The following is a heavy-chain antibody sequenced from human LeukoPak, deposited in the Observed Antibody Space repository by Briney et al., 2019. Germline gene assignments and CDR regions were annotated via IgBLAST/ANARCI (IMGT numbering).Heavy chain of an antibody. J-gene: IGHJ4*02. D-gene: IGHD2/OR15-2a*01. CDR1: GVTFRNYG. CDR2: ILYDGSKS. Sequence: GGSLRLSCTVSGVTFRNYGMHWVRQAPGKGLEWVAVILYDGSKSFYADSVKGRFTISRDNSKNMLYLQMNSLRAEDTAVYFCVTSQPEYSPHTWGQGTLVTVSS. CDR3: VTSQPEYSPHT. V-gene: IGHV3-33*01.